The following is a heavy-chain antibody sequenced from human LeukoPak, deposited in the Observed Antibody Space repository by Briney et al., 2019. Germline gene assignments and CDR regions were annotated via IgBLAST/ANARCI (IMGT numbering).Heavy chain of an antibody. Sequence: PGGSLRLSCAASGFTFSSYWMSWVRQAPGKGLEWVSAISGSGGSTYYADSVKGRFTISRDNSKNTLYLQMNSLRAEDTAVYYCAKDLGYCSSTSCYNWFDPWGQGTLVTVSS. D-gene: IGHD2-2*01. J-gene: IGHJ5*02. CDR2: ISGSGGST. V-gene: IGHV3-23*01. CDR1: GFTFSSYW. CDR3: AKDLGYCSSTSCYNWFDP.